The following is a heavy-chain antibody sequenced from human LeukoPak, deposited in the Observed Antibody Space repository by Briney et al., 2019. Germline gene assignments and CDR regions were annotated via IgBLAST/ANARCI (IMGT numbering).Heavy chain of an antibody. CDR3: ARVSSSSVDY. D-gene: IGHD6-6*01. Sequence: PSETLSLTCAVYGGSCSGYYWSWIRQPPGKGLEWIGEINHSGSTNYNPSLKSRVTISVDTSKNQFSLKLSSVTAADTAVYYCARVSSSSVDYWGQGTLVTVSS. CDR2: INHSGST. CDR1: GGSCSGYY. V-gene: IGHV4-34*01. J-gene: IGHJ4*02.